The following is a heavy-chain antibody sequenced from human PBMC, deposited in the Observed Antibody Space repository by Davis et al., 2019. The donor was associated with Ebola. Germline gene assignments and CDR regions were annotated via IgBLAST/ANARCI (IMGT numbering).Heavy chain of an antibody. CDR3: ARGREMATTIDY. Sequence: PGGSLRLSCAASGFTFSSYEMNWVRQAPGKGLEWVSSISSSSSYIYYADSVKGRFTISRDNAKNSLYLQMNSLRAEDTAVYYCARGREMATTIDYWGQGTLVTVSS. CDR1: GFTFSSYE. CDR2: ISSSSSYI. J-gene: IGHJ4*02. V-gene: IGHV3-21*01. D-gene: IGHD5-24*01.